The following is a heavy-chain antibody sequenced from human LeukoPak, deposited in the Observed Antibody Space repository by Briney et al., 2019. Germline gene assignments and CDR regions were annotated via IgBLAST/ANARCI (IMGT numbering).Heavy chain of an antibody. Sequence: PGGSLRLSCAASGFTFSSYAMSWVRQTPGKGLEWVSGISGSGDSTYYADSVKGRFTISRDNAKNTLFLQMNSLRAEDTAVYYCARRGTGHGMDVWGQGTTVIVSS. CDR3: ARRGTGHGMDV. D-gene: IGHD1-1*01. CDR1: GFTFSSYA. V-gene: IGHV3-23*01. CDR2: ISGSGDST. J-gene: IGHJ6*02.